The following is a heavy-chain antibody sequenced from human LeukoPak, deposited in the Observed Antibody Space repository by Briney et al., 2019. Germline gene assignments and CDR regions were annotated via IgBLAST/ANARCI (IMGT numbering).Heavy chain of an antibody. CDR1: GFNFDDYG. V-gene: IGHV3-20*04. CDR2: INWNGGGT. D-gene: IGHD3-22*01. J-gene: IGHJ4*02. CDR3: ARGPLQTIPTSKIVVYYSPFDY. Sequence: GGSLRLSCAASGFNFDDYGMRWVRQAPGKGLEWVSGINWNGGGTGYADSVKGRFTISRENAKNSLYLQMNSLKAEDTALYYCARGPLQTIPTSKIVVYYSPFDYWGQGTLVTVSS.